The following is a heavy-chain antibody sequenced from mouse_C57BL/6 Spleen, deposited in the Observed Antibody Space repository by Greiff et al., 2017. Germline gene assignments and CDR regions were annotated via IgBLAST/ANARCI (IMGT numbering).Heavy chain of an antibody. Sequence: EVQLQQSGAELVKPGASVKLSCTASGFNIKDYYMHWVKQRTEQGLEWIGRIDPEDGETKYAPKFQGKATITADTSSNTAYLQLSSLISEDTAVYYCASDYYGSSYYFDYWGQGTTLTVSS. J-gene: IGHJ2*01. D-gene: IGHD1-1*01. CDR3: ASDYYGSSYYFDY. CDR1: GFNIKDYY. CDR2: IDPEDGET. V-gene: IGHV14-2*01.